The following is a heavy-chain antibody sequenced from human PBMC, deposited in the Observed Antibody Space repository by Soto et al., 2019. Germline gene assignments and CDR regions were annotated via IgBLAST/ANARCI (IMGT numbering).Heavy chain of an antibody. D-gene: IGHD3-16*01. V-gene: IGHV5-51*01. CDR2: IYPGDSDT. CDR1: GYSFTSYW. CDR3: ASPAFTYPYSYGMDV. Sequence: GESLKISCKGSGYSFTSYWIGWVRQMPGKGLEWMGIIYPGDSDTRYSPSFQGQVTISADKSISTAYLQWSSLKASDTAMYYCASPAFTYPYSYGMDVWGKGTTVTVS. J-gene: IGHJ6*04.